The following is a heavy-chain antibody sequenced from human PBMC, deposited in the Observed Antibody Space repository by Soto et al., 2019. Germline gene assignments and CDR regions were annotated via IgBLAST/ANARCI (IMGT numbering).Heavy chain of an antibody. CDR1: GYSVTSYT. CDR2: INTFNAT. D-gene: IGHD3-3*01. J-gene: IGHJ5*02. V-gene: IGHV1-3*04. Sequence: GASVKVSCKASGYSVTSYTMHCVRQAPGQMLEWMGWINTFNATKYSKKFLGRVTLTRDTSATTVYMELTSLRSEDTAVYYCARNDFWRSQNWFDPWGQGTLVTVSS. CDR3: ARNDFWRSQNWFDP.